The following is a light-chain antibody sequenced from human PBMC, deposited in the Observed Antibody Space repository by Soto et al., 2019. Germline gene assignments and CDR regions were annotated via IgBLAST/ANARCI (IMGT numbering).Light chain of an antibody. CDR3: HQYDNLPPA. J-gene: IGKJ5*01. CDR1: QDISNY. V-gene: IGKV1-33*01. Sequence: DIQMTQSPSSLSASVGDRVTITCQASQDISNYLNWYQQKPGKAPKLLIYDASTLETGVPSRFSGSGSGTDFTFTISSLQPEDIATYYCHQYDNLPPAFGQGTQLEIK. CDR2: DAS.